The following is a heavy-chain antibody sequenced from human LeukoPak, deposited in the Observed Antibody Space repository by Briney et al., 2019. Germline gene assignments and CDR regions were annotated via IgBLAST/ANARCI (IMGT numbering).Heavy chain of an antibody. CDR2: ISADNGNT. J-gene: IGHJ4*02. V-gene: IGHV1-18*01. CDR1: GYTFIAYG. D-gene: IGHD2-21*02. Sequence: GASVKVSCKASGYTFIAYGINWVRQAPGQGLEWMGWISADNGNTNYAQKFQGRVTMTTDTSTSTAYMELRSLRSDDTAVYYCARESLGDSTLVFDYWGQGTLVTVPS. CDR3: ARESLGDSTLVFDY.